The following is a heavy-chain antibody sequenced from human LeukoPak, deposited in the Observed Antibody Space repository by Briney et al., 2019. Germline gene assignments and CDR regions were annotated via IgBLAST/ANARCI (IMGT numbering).Heavy chain of an antibody. CDR1: GGSISRYY. CDR2: IFYSGTT. Sequence: SETLSLTCSVSGGSISRYYWSRIRQPPGKGLEWIGYIFYSGTTNYNPSLKSRVTISVDTSKNQFSLKLSSVTAADTAVYYCARTMYYYGTSHFDYWGQGTLVTVSS. D-gene: IGHD3-22*01. CDR3: ARTMYYYGTSHFDY. J-gene: IGHJ4*02. V-gene: IGHV4-59*01.